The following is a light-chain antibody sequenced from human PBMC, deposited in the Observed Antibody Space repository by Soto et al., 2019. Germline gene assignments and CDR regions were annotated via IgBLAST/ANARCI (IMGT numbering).Light chain of an antibody. Sequence: EIVLTQSPATLSLSPGERATLSSGASQSVSSNYFAWYQQKPGLAPSLLIDDASSRATGIPDRFSGSGSGTDFTLTISRLEPEDVAVYYCQQYGSSPPRTFGQGTKVEIK. CDR2: DAS. J-gene: IGKJ1*01. CDR1: QSVSSNY. V-gene: IGKV3D-20*01. CDR3: QQYGSSPPRT.